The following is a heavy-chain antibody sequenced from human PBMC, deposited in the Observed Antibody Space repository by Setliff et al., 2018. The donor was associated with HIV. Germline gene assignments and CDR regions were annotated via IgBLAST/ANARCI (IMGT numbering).Heavy chain of an antibody. V-gene: IGHV4-34*01. CDR1: GGSFSGYY. D-gene: IGHD5-12*01. CDR3: ARWGAGYNSYDS. J-gene: IGHJ4*02. CDR2: INHSGST. Sequence: SETLSLTCAVYGGSFSGYYWSWIRQPPGKGLEWIGEINHSGSTNYNPSLKSRVTISVDTSKNQFSLKLSSVTAADTAVFYCARWGAGYNSYDSWGQGSLVTVSS.